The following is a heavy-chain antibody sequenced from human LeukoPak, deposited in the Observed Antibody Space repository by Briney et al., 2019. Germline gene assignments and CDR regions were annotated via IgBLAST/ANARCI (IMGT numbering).Heavy chain of an antibody. Sequence: ASVKVSCTASGYTFSDYYIHWVRQAPGQGLEWMGWMTPNSGGTKYAQRFQGRVTMTRDTSISTAYMDLSSLGSDDTAIFYCVRKSATRRTSEFDYWGQGTPVTVSS. V-gene: IGHV1-2*02. CDR2: MTPNSGGT. D-gene: IGHD2-15*01. J-gene: IGHJ4*02. CDR3: VRKSATRRTSEFDY. CDR1: GYTFSDYY.